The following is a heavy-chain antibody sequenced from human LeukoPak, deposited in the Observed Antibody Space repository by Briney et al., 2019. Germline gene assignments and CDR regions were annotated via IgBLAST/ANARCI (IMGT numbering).Heavy chain of an antibody. J-gene: IGHJ5*02. CDR2: IYYSGST. D-gene: IGHD3-3*01. CDR1: GGSFSGYY. CDR3: ARANLGITIFGEVINGFDP. Sequence: SETLSLTCAVYGGSFSGYYWSWIRQPPGKGLEWIGYIYYSGSTNYNPSLKSRVTISVDTSKNQFSLKLSSVTAADTAVYYCARANLGITIFGEVINGFDPWGQGTLVTVSS. V-gene: IGHV4-59*01.